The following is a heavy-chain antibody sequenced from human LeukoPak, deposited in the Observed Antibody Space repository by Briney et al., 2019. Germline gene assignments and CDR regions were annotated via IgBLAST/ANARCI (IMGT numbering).Heavy chain of an antibody. V-gene: IGHV3-23*01. J-gene: IGHJ4*02. CDR1: GFTFSSYA. CDR2: ISGSGGST. Sequence: GGSLRLSCAASGFTFSSYAMTWVRQAPGKGLEWVSAISGSGGSTYYADSVKGRFTISRDNSKNTLYLQMNSLRAEDTAVYYCAKDGDITGTIGIDYWGQGTLVTVSS. D-gene: IGHD1-7*01. CDR3: AKDGDITGTIGIDY.